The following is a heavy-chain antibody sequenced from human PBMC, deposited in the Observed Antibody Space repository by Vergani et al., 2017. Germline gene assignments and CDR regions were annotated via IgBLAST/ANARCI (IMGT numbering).Heavy chain of an antibody. CDR3: AKHFRGWGIDY. J-gene: IGHJ4*02. CDR2: IQFDGSNQ. D-gene: IGHD3-16*01. Sequence: QVQLVESGGGVVQRGGSLRLLCATSGFTLSHYDMQWIRQGPGKGLEFVAFIQFDGSNQYYADSVKGRFTLSRDFSKNTLYLQMNSLRTDDTATYYCAKHFRGWGIDYWGQGTQVIVSS. V-gene: IGHV3-30*02. CDR1: GFTLSHYD.